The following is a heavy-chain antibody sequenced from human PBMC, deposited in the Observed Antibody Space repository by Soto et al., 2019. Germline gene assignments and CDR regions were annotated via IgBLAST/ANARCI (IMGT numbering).Heavy chain of an antibody. V-gene: IGHV1-8*01. CDR2: MNPGSGDT. Sequence: ASVKVSCKASGYSFTNNDVSWVRQATGQGLEWMGWMNPGSGDTGYAQKFQGRVTMTRDISIATAYMELSSLRSDDTAIYYCARMATFGSLNWFNPWGQGTLVTV. J-gene: IGHJ5*02. CDR1: GYSFTNND. CDR3: ARMATFGSLNWFNP. D-gene: IGHD3-16*01.